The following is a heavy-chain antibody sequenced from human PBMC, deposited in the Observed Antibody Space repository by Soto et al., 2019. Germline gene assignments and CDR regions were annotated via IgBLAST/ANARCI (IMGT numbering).Heavy chain of an antibody. CDR3: TKDVMTWGLRGTMDV. CDR1: GFIFDDYA. V-gene: IGHV3-9*01. D-gene: IGHD4-17*01. J-gene: IGHJ6*02. Sequence: EAQLVESGGDLVQPGRSLRLSCVASGFIFDDYAMHWVRQVPGKGLEWISSISWDSDNVDYADSVQGRFTISRDNAKNSLYLQMSSLRAEDTAVYFCTKDVMTWGLRGTMDVWGQGTTVTVSS. CDR2: ISWDSDNV.